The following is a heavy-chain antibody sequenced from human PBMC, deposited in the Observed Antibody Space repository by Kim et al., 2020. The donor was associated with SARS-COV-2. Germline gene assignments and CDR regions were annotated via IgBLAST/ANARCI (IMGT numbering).Heavy chain of an antibody. Sequence: GGSPRLSCAASGFTFSSYWMHWVRQAPGKGLVWVSRINSDGSSTSYADSVKGRFTISRDNAKNTLYLQMNSLRAEDTAVYYCARGLTAMVYPPTSPLTPDYWGQGTLVTVSS. J-gene: IGHJ4*02. CDR1: GFTFSSYW. D-gene: IGHD5-18*01. V-gene: IGHV3-74*01. CDR3: ARGLTAMVYPPTSPLTPDY. CDR2: INSDGSST.